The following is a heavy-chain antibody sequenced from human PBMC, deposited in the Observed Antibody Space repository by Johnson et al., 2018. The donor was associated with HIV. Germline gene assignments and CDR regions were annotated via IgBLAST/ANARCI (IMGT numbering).Heavy chain of an antibody. CDR2: INWNGGST. Sequence: VQLVESGGGVVRPGGSLRLSCAASGFIFDDYGMSWVRQAPGKGLEWVSGINWNGGSTYYADSVKGRFTISRDNSKNTLYLQMNSLRAEDTAVYYCARDPSPIVGATYAFDIWGQVTMVTVSS. D-gene: IGHD1-26*01. CDR1: GFIFDDYG. V-gene: IGHV3-20*04. J-gene: IGHJ3*02. CDR3: ARDPSPIVGATYAFDI.